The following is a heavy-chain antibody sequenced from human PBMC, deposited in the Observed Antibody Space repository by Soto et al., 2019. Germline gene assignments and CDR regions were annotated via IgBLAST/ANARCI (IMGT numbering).Heavy chain of an antibody. CDR3: ARGDYFDRRFDN. CDR2: IKQDESEK. D-gene: IGHD3-9*01. J-gene: IGHJ4*02. CDR1: GFTFSSTW. Sequence: GGSLRLSCAASGFTFSSTWMSCVRQAPGKGLEWVATIKQDESEKYYVDSVKGRFTVSRDNAKNSLYLQMDSLRVEDTAVYYCARGDYFDRRFDNWGQGALVTVSS. V-gene: IGHV3-7*03.